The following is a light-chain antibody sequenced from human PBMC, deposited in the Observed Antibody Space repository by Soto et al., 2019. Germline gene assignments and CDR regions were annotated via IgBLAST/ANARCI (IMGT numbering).Light chain of an antibody. V-gene: IGKV3-20*01. J-gene: IGKJ5*01. CDR2: GAS. CDR3: QQYGSSPGIT. Sequence: EIVLTQSPGTLSLSPGERATLSCRASQSVSSSYLAWYQQKPGQAPRLLIYGASGTATGIPDRFSGSGSGTDFSLTISRLEPEDFAVYYCQQYGSSPGITFGQGTRLEIK. CDR1: QSVSSSY.